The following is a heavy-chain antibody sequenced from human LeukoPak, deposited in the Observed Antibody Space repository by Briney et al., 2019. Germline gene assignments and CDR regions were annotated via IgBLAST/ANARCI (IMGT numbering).Heavy chain of an antibody. D-gene: IGHD6-19*01. CDR1: GFTFSSYA. J-gene: IGHJ4*02. Sequence: GGSLRPSCAASGFTFSSYAMHWVRQAPGKGLEWVAVISYDGSNKYYADSVKGRFTISRDNSKNTLYLQMNSLRAEDTAVYYCARDYDSSGLHDYWGQGTLVTVSS. CDR2: ISYDGSNK. CDR3: ARDYDSSGLHDY. V-gene: IGHV3-30-3*01.